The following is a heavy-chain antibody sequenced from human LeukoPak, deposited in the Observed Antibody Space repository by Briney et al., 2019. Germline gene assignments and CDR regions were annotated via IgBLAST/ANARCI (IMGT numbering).Heavy chain of an antibody. J-gene: IGHJ6*03. Sequence: KASETLSLTCTVSGGSIRTFYWSWIRQPAGKGLEWIGHIYTSGSTNYSPSLKSRVTMSVDTSKNQFSLKLSSVTAADTAVYYCARDRWFGDTHYMDVWGKGTTVTISS. CDR1: GGSIRTFY. CDR2: IYTSGST. V-gene: IGHV4-4*07. CDR3: ARDRWFGDTHYMDV. D-gene: IGHD3-10*01.